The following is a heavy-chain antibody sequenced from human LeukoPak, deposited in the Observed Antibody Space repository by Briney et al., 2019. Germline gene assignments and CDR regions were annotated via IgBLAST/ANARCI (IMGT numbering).Heavy chain of an antibody. V-gene: IGHV3-66*01. CDR1: GLTVSSNY. Sequence: PGGSLRLSCAASGLTVSSNYMSWVRQAPGKGLEWVSVIYSVGSTYYADSVKGRFTISRDNSKNPLYLQMTSLRAEDTAVYYCARAPNALFDYWGQGTLVTVSS. CDR3: ARAPNALFDY. J-gene: IGHJ4*02. D-gene: IGHD4/OR15-4a*01. CDR2: IYSVGST.